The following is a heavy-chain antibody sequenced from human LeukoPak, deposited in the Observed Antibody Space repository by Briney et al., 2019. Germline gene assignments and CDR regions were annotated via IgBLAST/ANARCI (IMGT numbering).Heavy chain of an antibody. D-gene: IGHD4-11*01. CDR2: IKQDGSEK. Sequence: GGSLRLSCAASGFTFSTYWMSWVRQAPGKGLEWVANIKQDGSEKYYVDSVKGRFTISRDNSKNTLHLQMNSLRAEDTAVYYCAKDRVTVIKGDFDLWGRGTLVTVSS. V-gene: IGHV3-7*03. J-gene: IGHJ2*01. CDR3: AKDRVTVIKGDFDL. CDR1: GFTFSTYW.